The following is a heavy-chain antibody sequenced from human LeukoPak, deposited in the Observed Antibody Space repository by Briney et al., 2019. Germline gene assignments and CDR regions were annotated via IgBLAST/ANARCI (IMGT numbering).Heavy chain of an antibody. J-gene: IGHJ4*02. D-gene: IGHD3-22*01. CDR2: IWYDGSNK. CDR3: ARDSETYYDSSLDH. V-gene: IGHV3-33*01. Sequence: GGSLRLSCAASGFTFSNYAMHWVRQAPGKGLEGVAVIWYDGSNKYYADSVKGRFTISRDNSMNTLFLQMNSLRAEDTALYYCARDSETYYDSSLDHWGQGTLVTVSS. CDR1: GFTFSNYA.